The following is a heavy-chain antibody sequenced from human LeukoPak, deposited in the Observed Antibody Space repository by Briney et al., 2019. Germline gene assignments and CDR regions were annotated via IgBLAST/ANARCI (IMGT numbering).Heavy chain of an antibody. D-gene: IGHD3-9*01. CDR1: GFTFSSYG. CDR3: ARDLHYYDILTGYYYYGMDV. Sequence: GRSLRLSCAASGFTFSSYGMHWVRQAPGKGLEWVAVIWYDGSNKYYADSVKGRFTISRDNSKNTLYLQMNSLRAEDTAVYYCARDLHYYDILTGYYYYGMDVWGQGTTVTVSS. V-gene: IGHV3-33*01. J-gene: IGHJ6*02. CDR2: IWYDGSNK.